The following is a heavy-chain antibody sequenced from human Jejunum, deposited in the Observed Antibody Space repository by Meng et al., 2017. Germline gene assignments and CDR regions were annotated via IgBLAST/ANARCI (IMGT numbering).Heavy chain of an antibody. CDR2: LSAGGAST. CDR1: GFSFSSYG. CDR3: AKDWS. J-gene: IGHJ5*02. Sequence: EVQLLESGGGLVQSGGSLSLSCAASGFSFSSYGMGWVRQAPGKGLEWVSGLSAGGASTYYADSVKGRFTISRDNSKNTLFLQMHSLGAEDTAVYYCAKDWSWGQGTLVTVSS. V-gene: IGHV3-23*01.